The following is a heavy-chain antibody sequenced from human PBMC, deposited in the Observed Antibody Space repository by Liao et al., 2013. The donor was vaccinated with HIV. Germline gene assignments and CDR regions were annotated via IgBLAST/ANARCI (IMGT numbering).Heavy chain of an antibody. CDR1: GGSISSYY. CDR2: IYISGST. V-gene: IGHV4-4*07. CDR3: TSDFLR. D-gene: IGHD3-3*01. J-gene: IGHJ4*02. Sequence: QLQLQESGPGLVKPSETLSLTCTVSGGSISSYYWSWIRQPAGKGLEWIGRIYISGSTKYNPSLKSRVTISADMSKNQFYLSLTSVNAADTAVYYCTSDFLRWGQGTLVTVSS.